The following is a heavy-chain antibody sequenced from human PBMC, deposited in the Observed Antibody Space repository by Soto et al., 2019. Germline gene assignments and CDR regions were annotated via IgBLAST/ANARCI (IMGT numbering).Heavy chain of an antibody. Sequence: QVQLVQSGAEVKKPGASVKVSCKASGYTFTSYGISWVRQAPGQGLEWMGWISAYNGNTNYAQKLQGRATMTTDTSTSTAYMELRSLRSDDTAVYYCARDLAAAGIYYYYGMDVWGQGTTVTVSS. J-gene: IGHJ6*02. CDR2: ISAYNGNT. CDR3: ARDLAAAGIYYYYGMDV. CDR1: GYTFTSYG. V-gene: IGHV1-18*01. D-gene: IGHD6-13*01.